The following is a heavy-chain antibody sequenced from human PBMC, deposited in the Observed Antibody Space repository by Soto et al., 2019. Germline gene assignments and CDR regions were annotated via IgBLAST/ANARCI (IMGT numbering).Heavy chain of an antibody. V-gene: IGHV3-33*06. Sequence: QVQLVESGGGVVQPGRSLRLSCAASGFTFNNYGMHWVRQAPGKGLEWVALIWHDGSNKGYADSVKGRFTISRDNSKNTLNLQINSLKVGDTGGYYCTKAAIKGGLLDYWGQGTQVTVSS. CDR3: TKAAIKGGLLDY. CDR1: GFTFNNYG. CDR2: IWHDGSNK. J-gene: IGHJ4*02. D-gene: IGHD1-26*01.